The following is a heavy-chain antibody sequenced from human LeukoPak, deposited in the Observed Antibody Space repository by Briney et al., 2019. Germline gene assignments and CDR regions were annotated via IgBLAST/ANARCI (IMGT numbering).Heavy chain of an antibody. CDR2: IIPIFGTA. CDR1: GGTFSSYA. D-gene: IGHD2-21*01. V-gene: IGHV1-69*05. J-gene: IGHJ4*02. Sequence: EASVKVSCKASGGTFSSYAISWVRQAPGQGLEWMGGIIPIFGTANYAQKFQGRVTITTDESTSTAYMELSSLRSEDTAVYYCARVGGSTCGGDCYSGALGYWGQGTLVTVSS. CDR3: ARVGGSTCGGDCYSGALGY.